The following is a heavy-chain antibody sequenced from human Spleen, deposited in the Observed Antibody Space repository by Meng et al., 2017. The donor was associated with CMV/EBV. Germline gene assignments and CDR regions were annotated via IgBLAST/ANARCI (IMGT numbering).Heavy chain of an antibody. V-gene: IGHV4-34*01. CDR2: INHSGST. J-gene: IGHJ4*02. Sequence: QVQLQQVGAGLFKPSETLSLTCAVYGGSFSGYYWSWIRQPPGKGLEWIGEINHSGSTNYNPSLKSRVTISVDTSKNQFSLKLSSVTAADTAVYYCARGGYSGYYGYWGQGTLVTVSS. CDR3: ARGGYSGYYGY. CDR1: GGSFSGYY. D-gene: IGHD5-12*01.